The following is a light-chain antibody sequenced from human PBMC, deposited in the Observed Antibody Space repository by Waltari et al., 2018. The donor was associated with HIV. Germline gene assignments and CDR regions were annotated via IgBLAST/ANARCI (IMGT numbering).Light chain of an antibody. CDR2: RND. Sequence: QSVLTQSPSLSATPGQTINISCSGSRSNIAGNYVFWYQQVEGTAPKLLVDRNDQRPSGVSDRFAGFRLGTSASLAISGLRSEDEGNYYWASWDDILPGHVFGTGT. V-gene: IGLV1-47*01. J-gene: IGLJ1*01. CDR3: ASWDDILPGHV. CDR1: RSNIAGNY.